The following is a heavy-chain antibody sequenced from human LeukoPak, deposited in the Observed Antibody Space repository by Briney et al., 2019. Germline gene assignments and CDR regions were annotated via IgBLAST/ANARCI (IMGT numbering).Heavy chain of an antibody. J-gene: IGHJ4*02. CDR1: GGSISSYY. Sequence: PSETLSLTCTVSGGSISSYYWSWIWQPPGKGLEWIGYIYYSGSTNYNPSLKSRVTVSVDTSKNQFSLKLSSVTAADTAVYYCARGHAWGYSYGNDYWGQGTLVTVSS. D-gene: IGHD5-18*01. V-gene: IGHV4-59*01. CDR2: IYYSGST. CDR3: ARGHAWGYSYGNDY.